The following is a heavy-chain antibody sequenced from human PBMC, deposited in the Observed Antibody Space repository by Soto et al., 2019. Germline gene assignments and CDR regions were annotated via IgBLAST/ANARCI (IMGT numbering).Heavy chain of an antibody. D-gene: IGHD3-9*01. J-gene: IGHJ6*03. CDR2: ISGSGGST. V-gene: IGHV3-23*01. Sequence: GGSLRLSCAASGFTFSSYAMSWVRQAPGKGLEWVSTISGSGGSTYYADSMKGRFTISRDNSKNTLYLQMNSLRAEDTAVYYCAKGYYDILYYYYYYMDVWGKGTTVTVSS. CDR1: GFTFSSYA. CDR3: AKGYYDILYYYYYYMDV.